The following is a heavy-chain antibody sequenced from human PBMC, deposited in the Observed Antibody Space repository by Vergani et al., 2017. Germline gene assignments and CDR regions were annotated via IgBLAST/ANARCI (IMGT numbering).Heavy chain of an antibody. J-gene: IGHJ4*02. CDR2: INPNSGGP. CDR3: ARGGWSIAALTGGY. Sequence: QVQLVQSGAEVKKPGASVKVSCKASGYTFTGYYMHWVRQAPGQGLEWMGWINPNSGGPNYAQKFQGRVTMTRDTSISTAYMELSRLRSDDTAVYYCARGGWSIAALTGGYWGQGTLVTVSS. V-gene: IGHV1-2*02. D-gene: IGHD6-6*01. CDR1: GYTFTGYY.